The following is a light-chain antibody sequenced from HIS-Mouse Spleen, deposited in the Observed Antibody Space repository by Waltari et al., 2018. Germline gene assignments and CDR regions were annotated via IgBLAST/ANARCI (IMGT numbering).Light chain of an antibody. V-gene: IGKV3-20*01. J-gene: IGKJ4*01. CDR2: GAS. CDR3: QQYGSSPPLT. CDR1: QSVSSSY. Sequence: EIVLTQSPGTLSLSPGERATLSCRASQSVSSSYLAWYQQKPGQAPRLLNYGASSRATRIPDRFSGSGSGTDFTLTISRLEPEDFAVYYCQQYGSSPPLTFGGGTKVEIK.